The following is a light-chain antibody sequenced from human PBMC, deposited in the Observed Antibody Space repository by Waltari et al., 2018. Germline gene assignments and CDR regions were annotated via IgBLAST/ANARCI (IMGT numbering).Light chain of an antibody. CDR1: QSFSTW. Sequence: DIQMTQSPSTLSASVGDRVTITCRASQSFSTWLAWYQQKPGKPPRLLIYKASTLDSGVPSRFSGSGSGTEFTLTITSLQPDDFATYFFQQNNNYPWTFGQGTKVEIK. CDR3: QQNNNYPWT. CDR2: KAS. J-gene: IGKJ1*01. V-gene: IGKV1-5*03.